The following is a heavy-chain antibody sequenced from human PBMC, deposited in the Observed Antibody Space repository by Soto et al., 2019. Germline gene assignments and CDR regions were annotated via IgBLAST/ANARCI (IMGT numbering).Heavy chain of an antibody. J-gene: IGHJ6*02. V-gene: IGHV3-21*01. CDR2: ISSSSSYI. D-gene: IGHD5-18*01. CDR3: ARDRIQLWLPLSYYYYGMDV. CDR1: GFTFSSYS. Sequence: EVQLVESGGGLVKPGGSLRLSCAASGFTFSSYSMNWVRQAPGKGLEWVSSISSSSSYIYYADSVKGRFTISRDNAKNSLYLQMNSLGAEDTAVYYCARDRIQLWLPLSYYYYGMDVWGQGTTVTVSS.